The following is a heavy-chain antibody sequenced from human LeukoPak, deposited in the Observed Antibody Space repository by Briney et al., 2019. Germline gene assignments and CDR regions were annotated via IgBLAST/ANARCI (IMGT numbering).Heavy chain of an antibody. Sequence: VASVKVYCKASGYTFTSYAMHWVRQAPGQRLEWMGWINAGNGNTKYSQKFQGRVTITRDTTASTAYMELSSLRSEDTAVYYCAREYYDSSGLGDWGQGTLVTVSS. D-gene: IGHD3-22*01. CDR3: AREYYDSSGLGD. CDR1: GYTFTSYA. V-gene: IGHV1-3*01. J-gene: IGHJ4*02. CDR2: INAGNGNT.